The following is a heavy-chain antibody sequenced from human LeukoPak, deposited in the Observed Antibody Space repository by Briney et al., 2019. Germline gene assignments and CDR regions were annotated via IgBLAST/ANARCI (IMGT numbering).Heavy chain of an antibody. CDR2: ISGSRGSK. D-gene: IGHD3-10*01. CDR3: AKAYGSGSYWVPGVVVAYYFDY. Sequence: GGSLRLSCAASGFTFSSYAMSWVRQAPGRGLERVLTISGSRGSKDYADSVKARFTITRDNSKNTLYLQMNSRRAADTAVYYGAKAYGSGSYWVPGVVVAYYFDYWGQGTLVTVSS. J-gene: IGHJ4*02. V-gene: IGHV3-23*01. CDR1: GFTFSSYA.